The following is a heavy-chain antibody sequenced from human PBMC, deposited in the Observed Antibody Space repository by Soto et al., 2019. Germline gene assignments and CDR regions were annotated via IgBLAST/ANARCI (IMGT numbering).Heavy chain of an antibody. V-gene: IGHV2-26*01. CDR2: IFSNDEK. CDR3: ARLTYYYDSSGYYPSRYFDY. D-gene: IGHD3-22*01. CDR1: GFSLSNARMG. J-gene: IGHJ4*02. Sequence: QVTSKESGPVLVKPTETLTLTCTVSGFSLSNARMGVSWIRQPPGKALEWLAHIFSNDEKSYSTSLKSRLTISKDTSKSQVVLTMTNMDPVDTATYYCARLTYYYDSSGYYPSRYFDYWGQGTLVTVSS.